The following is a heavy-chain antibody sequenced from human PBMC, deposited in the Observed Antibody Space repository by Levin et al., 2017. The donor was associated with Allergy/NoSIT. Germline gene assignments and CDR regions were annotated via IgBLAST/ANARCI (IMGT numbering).Heavy chain of an antibody. CDR2: IRGSGDTT. CDR1: GFTFTSYA. D-gene: IGHD5-24*01. V-gene: IGHV3-23*01. CDR3: AKDNGWLAAH. J-gene: IGHJ4*02. Sequence: LSLTCAASGFTFTSYAMSWVRQAPGKGLEWVSAIRGSGDTTYYADSVKGRFTISRDNSKNTLYLQMNGLRAEDTATYYCAKDNGWLAAHWGQGTLVTVSS.